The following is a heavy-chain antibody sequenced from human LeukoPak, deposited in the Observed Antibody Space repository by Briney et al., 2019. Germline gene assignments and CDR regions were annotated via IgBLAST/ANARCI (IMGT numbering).Heavy chain of an antibody. CDR3: ARRWGVAGVYYYYYYGMDV. D-gene: IGHD6-19*01. CDR2: IYYSGST. Sequence: SETLSLTCTVSGGSISSSSYYWGWIRQPPGKGLEWIGSIYYSGSTYYNPSLKSRVTISVDTSKNQFSLKLSSVTAADTVVYYCARRWGVAGVYYYYYYGMDVWGQGTTVTVSS. J-gene: IGHJ6*02. CDR1: GGSISSSSYY. V-gene: IGHV4-39*01.